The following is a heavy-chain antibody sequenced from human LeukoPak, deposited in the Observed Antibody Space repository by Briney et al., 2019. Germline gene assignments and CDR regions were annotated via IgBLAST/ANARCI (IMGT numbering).Heavy chain of an antibody. CDR1: GFTFSIYS. CDR2: TLYGGSNI. V-gene: IGHV3-30-3*01. J-gene: IGHJ4*02. Sequence: GGSLRLLCAPSGFTFSIYSMHCARQPPGNWLEWVALTLYGGSNIYYADSVKGRFTISRDNSKNTLYLQMNSLRTEDTAMYYCAKDMGYTFGHAFDYWGQGALVTVSS. D-gene: IGHD5-18*01. CDR3: AKDMGYTFGHAFDY.